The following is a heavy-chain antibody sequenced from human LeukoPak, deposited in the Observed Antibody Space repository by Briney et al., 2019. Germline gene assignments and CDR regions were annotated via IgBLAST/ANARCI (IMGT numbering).Heavy chain of an antibody. CDR1: GGTFSSYA. Sequence: SVKVSCKASGGTFSSYATSWVRQAPGQGLEWMGGIIPIFGTANYAQKFQGRVTITADESTSTAYMELSSLRSEDTAVYYCARKNYDSSGYYPYWYFDLWGRGTLVTVSS. CDR2: IIPIFGTA. D-gene: IGHD3-22*01. J-gene: IGHJ2*01. CDR3: ARKNYDSSGYYPYWYFDL. V-gene: IGHV1-69*01.